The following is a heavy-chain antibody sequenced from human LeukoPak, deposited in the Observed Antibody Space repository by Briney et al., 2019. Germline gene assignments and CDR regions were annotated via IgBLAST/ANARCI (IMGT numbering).Heavy chain of an antibody. Sequence: GGSLRLSCAASGFTFSSYAMHWVRQAPGKGLEYVSAISSNGGSTYHANSVKGRFTISRDNSKNTLYLQMGSLRAEDMAVYYCARDSRLAGSDYWGQGTLVTVSS. J-gene: IGHJ4*02. CDR1: GFTFSSYA. V-gene: IGHV3-64*01. CDR3: ARDSRLAGSDY. D-gene: IGHD3-3*02. CDR2: ISSNGGST.